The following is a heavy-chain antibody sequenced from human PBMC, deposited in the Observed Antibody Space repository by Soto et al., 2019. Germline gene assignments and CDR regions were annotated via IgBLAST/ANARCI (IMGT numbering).Heavy chain of an antibody. V-gene: IGHV4-61*08. CDR3: ARIPADTYIIYWSGP. CDR2: VYITRTT. D-gene: IGHD6-25*01. J-gene: IGHJ5*02. CDR1: GGSVSRGDDD. Sequence: PSGSLSLTCAVSGGSVSRGDDDWNWIRQPPGKGLEWLGLVYITRTTNYNPSLKSRVTISIDTSNNQFSLKLSSVTAPDTGVYYCARIPADTYIIYWSGPWGQGTLVTASS.